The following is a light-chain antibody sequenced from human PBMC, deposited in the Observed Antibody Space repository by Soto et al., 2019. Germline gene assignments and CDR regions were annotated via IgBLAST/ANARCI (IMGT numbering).Light chain of an antibody. V-gene: IGLV1-40*01. J-gene: IGLJ2*01. CDR1: NSNIGSFYD. CDR2: GDN. Sequence: QSVLTQPPSVSGAPGQRVTIPCTGSNSNIGSFYDVHWYQQLPGTDPKLLIYGDNNRPSGVADRFSGSKSGTSASLAITGLQPEDEADYYCQSYDNSMSHVVFGGGTKLTVL. CDR3: QSYDNSMSHVV.